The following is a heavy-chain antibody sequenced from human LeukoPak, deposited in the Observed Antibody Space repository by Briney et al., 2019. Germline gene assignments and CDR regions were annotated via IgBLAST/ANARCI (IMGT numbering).Heavy chain of an antibody. D-gene: IGHD1-26*01. CDR3: ARQGVGGATGFDF. CDR1: GVPISEISYS. CDR2: IYYSGST. Sequence: SETLSLTCSVSGVPISEISYSWGWIRQPPGKRLEWFGNIYYSGSTNNNPSLESRVVISVDTSRNQFSLTLTSVTATDTAVYYCARQGVGGATGFDFWGQGFMVTVSS. J-gene: IGHJ4*02. V-gene: IGHV4-39*01.